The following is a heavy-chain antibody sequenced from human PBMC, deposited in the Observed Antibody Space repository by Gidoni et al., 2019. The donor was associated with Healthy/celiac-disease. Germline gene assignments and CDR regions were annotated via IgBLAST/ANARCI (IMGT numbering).Heavy chain of an antibody. J-gene: IGHJ3*02. CDR1: GFTFSSYG. CDR2: IWYDGSNK. V-gene: IGHV3-33*01. Sequence: QVQLVESGGGVVQPGRSLRLSCAASGFTFSSYGMHWVRQAPGKGLEWVAVIWYDGSNKYYADSVKGRFTISRDNSKNTLYLQMNSLRAEDTAVYYCARDGPASLGDAFDIWGQGTMVTVSS. D-gene: IGHD7-27*01. CDR3: ARDGPASLGDAFDI.